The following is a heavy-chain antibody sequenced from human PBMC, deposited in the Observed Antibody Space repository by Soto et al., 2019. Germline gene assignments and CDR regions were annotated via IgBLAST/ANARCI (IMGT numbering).Heavy chain of an antibody. V-gene: IGHV3-30*18. Sequence: LRLSCGAPGVTFKDYGMHWVRQAPGKGLEWVAVISYDGKQTYYADSVKGRFTISRDNTKNTLFLQMNSLRAEDTAVYYCAKERATTTAFDYWGQGALVTVSS. J-gene: IGHJ4*02. CDR2: ISYDGKQT. D-gene: IGHD4-17*01. CDR1: GVTFKDYG. CDR3: AKERATTTAFDY.